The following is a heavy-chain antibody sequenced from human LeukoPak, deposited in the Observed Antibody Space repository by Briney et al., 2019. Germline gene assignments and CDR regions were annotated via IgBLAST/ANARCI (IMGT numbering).Heavy chain of an antibody. CDR3: AKDPVSYYYDSSGIDY. D-gene: IGHD3-22*01. V-gene: IGHV3-66*01. CDR2: IYSGGST. J-gene: IGHJ4*02. Sequence: PGGSLRLSCAASGFTVSSNYMSWVRQAPGKGLEWVSVIYSGGSTYYADSVKGRFTISRDNSKNTLYLQMNSLRAEDTAVYYCAKDPVSYYYDSSGIDYWGQGTLVTVSS. CDR1: GFTVSSNY.